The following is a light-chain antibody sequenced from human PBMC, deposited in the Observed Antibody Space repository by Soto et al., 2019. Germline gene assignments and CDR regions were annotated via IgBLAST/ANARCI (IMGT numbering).Light chain of an antibody. J-gene: IGLJ1*01. Sequence: QSVLTQPASVSGSPGQSITISCTGGSIDIGGYNYISWFQHHPGKAPKLMIYEVTNRPSGVSNRFSGSKSGSTASLNISGLQAEDEADYYCSSYTSSNTLVFGTGTKVTVL. CDR2: EVT. CDR1: SIDIGGYNY. V-gene: IGLV2-14*01. CDR3: SSYTSSNTLV.